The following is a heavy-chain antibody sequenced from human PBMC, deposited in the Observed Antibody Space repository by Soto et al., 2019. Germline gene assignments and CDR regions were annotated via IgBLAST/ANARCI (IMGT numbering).Heavy chain of an antibody. CDR2: IWYDGSNK. CDR1: GFTFSGYG. J-gene: IGHJ4*02. CDR3: ARVPAVYCSSTSCYTGQPIAY. V-gene: IGHV3-33*01. D-gene: IGHD2-2*02. Sequence: PGGSLRLSCAASGFTFSGYGMHWVRQAPGKGLEWVAVIWYDGSNKYYADSVKGRFTISRDNSKNTLYLQMNSLRAEDTAVYYCARVPAVYCSSTSCYTGQPIAYSGQGTLVTVSS.